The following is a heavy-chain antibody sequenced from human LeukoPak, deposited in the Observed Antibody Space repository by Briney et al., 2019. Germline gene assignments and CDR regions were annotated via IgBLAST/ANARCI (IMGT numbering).Heavy chain of an antibody. Sequence: SETLSLTCAVSGYSIGSGYYWGWIRQPPGKGLEWIGSIYHSGSTYYNPSLKSRVTISVDTSKNQFSLKLSSVTAADTAVYYCALGYCSGGSCYLDYWGQGTLVTVSS. D-gene: IGHD2-15*01. CDR1: GYSIGSGYY. CDR2: IYHSGST. V-gene: IGHV4-38-2*01. J-gene: IGHJ4*02. CDR3: ALGYCSGGSCYLDY.